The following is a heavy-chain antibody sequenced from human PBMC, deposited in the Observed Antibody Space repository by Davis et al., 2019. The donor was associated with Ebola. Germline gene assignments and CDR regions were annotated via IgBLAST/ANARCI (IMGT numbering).Heavy chain of an antibody. CDR3: ARGFNLAFNYYYGMDV. CDR2: IYHSGST. V-gene: IGHV4-4*02. D-gene: IGHD1-20*01. Sequence: MPSETLSLTCTVSGGSISSSNWWSWVRQPPGKGLEWIGEIYHSGSTNYNPSLKSRVTISVDTSKNQFSLKLSSVTAADTAVYYCARGFNLAFNYYYGMDVWGQGTTVTVSS. J-gene: IGHJ6*02. CDR1: GGSISSSNW.